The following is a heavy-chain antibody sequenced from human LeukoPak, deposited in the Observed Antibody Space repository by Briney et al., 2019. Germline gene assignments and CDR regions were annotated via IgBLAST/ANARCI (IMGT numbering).Heavy chain of an antibody. D-gene: IGHD6-6*01. CDR1: GFTFSSYG. CDR2: IRYDGSNK. J-gene: IGHJ6*03. Sequence: GGSLRLSCAASGFTFSSYGMHWVRQAPGKGLEWVAFIRYDGSNKYYADSVKGRFTISRDNSKNTLYLQMNSLRAEDTAVYYCARGNLRGVPHSSSSNYYYYYYMDVWGKGTTVTVSS. CDR3: ARGNLRGVPHSSSSNYYYYYYMDV. V-gene: IGHV3-30*02.